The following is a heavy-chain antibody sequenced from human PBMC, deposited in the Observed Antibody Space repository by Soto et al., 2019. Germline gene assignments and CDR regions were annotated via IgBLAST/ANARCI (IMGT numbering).Heavy chain of an antibody. CDR1: GFTFSSYG. D-gene: IGHD1-1*01. CDR2: ISYDGSNK. V-gene: IGHV3-30*18. Sequence: QVQLVESGGGVVQPGRSLRLSCAASGFTFSSYGMHWVRQAPGKGLEWVAVISYDGSNKYYADSVKGRFTISRDNSKNTLYLQMNSLRAEDTAVYYCAKDWNGFDYWRQGTLVTVSS. J-gene: IGHJ4*02. CDR3: AKDWNGFDY.